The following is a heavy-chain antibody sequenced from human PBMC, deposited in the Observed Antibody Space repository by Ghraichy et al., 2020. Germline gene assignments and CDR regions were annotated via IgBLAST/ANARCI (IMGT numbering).Heavy chain of an antibody. CDR3: ARVPVAGTLGFDY. J-gene: IGHJ4*02. D-gene: IGHD6-19*01. CDR2: IYHSGST. Sequence: SETLSLTCAVSGGSISSSNWWSWVRQPPGKGLEWIGEIYHSGSTNYNPSLKSRVTISVDKSKNQFSLKLSSVTAADTAVYYCARVPVAGTLGFDYWGQGTLVTVSS. V-gene: IGHV4-4*02. CDR1: GGSISSSNW.